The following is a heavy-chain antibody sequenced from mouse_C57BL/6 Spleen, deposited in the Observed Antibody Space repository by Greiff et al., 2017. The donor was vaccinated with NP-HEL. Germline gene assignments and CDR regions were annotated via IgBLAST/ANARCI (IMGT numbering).Heavy chain of an antibody. CDR1: GYTFTEYT. CDR2: FYPGSGSI. CDR3: ARHEDEDTYYGSRVYFDY. J-gene: IGHJ2*01. V-gene: IGHV1-62-2*01. Sequence: VKLKQSGAELVKPGASVKLSCKASGYTFTEYTIHWVKQRSGQGLEWIGWFYPGSGSIKYNEKFKDKATLTADKSSSTVYMELSRLTSEDSAVYVCARHEDEDTYYGSRVYFDYWGQGTTLTVSS. D-gene: IGHD1-1*01.